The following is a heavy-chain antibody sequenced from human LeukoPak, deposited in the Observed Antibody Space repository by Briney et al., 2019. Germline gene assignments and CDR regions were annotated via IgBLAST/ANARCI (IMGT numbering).Heavy chain of an antibody. D-gene: IGHD2-15*01. CDR1: GGSFSGYY. V-gene: IGHV4-34*01. Sequence: SETLSLTCAVYGGSFSGYYWSWIRQPPGKGLEWIGEINHSGSTNYNPSLKSRVTISVDTSKNQFSLKLSSVTAAGTAVYYCATRILASAGTNWFDPWGQGTLVTVSS. CDR3: ATRILASAGTNWFDP. CDR2: INHSGST. J-gene: IGHJ5*02.